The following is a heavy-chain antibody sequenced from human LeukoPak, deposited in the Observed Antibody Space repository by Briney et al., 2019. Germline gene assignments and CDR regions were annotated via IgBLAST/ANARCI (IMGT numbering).Heavy chain of an antibody. CDR3: ASDPGGNRGNFDY. CDR2: ICYDGTDK. D-gene: IGHD4-23*01. CDR1: GITFSHYG. V-gene: IGHV3-33*01. Sequence: PRRSLTHTCTATGITFSHYGTHWVRQAPGRGLEWVAGICYDGTDKYYADSVRGRFTIPRDNSRNTQDLQVNSLRVDDTAMYAFASDPGGNRGNFDYWGQGTLVTVSS. J-gene: IGHJ4*02.